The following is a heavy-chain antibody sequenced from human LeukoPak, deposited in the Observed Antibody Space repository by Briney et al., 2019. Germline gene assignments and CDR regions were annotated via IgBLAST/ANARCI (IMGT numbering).Heavy chain of an antibody. Sequence: GGSLRLSCAASGFSFSNHYMRWIRQAPGKGLEWVANINEDGSNKWHLGSVKGRFTVSRDNARNALYLQMNSLRDEDTAVYYCTRVIVAVPGYFDYFDFWGQGALVTVSS. CDR2: INEDGSNK. CDR3: TRVIVAVPGYFDYFDF. V-gene: IGHV3-7*01. CDR1: GFSFSNHY. D-gene: IGHD6-19*01. J-gene: IGHJ4*02.